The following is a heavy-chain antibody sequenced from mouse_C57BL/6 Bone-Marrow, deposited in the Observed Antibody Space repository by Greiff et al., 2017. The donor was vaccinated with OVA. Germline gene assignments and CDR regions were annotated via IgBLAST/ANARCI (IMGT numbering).Heavy chain of an antibody. CDR1: GFTFSSYA. CDR2: LSDGGSYT. CDR3: ARDLDS. J-gene: IGHJ3*01. Sequence: DVMLVESGGGLVKPGGSLKLSCAASGFTFSSYAMSWVRQTPEKRLEWVATLSDGGSYTYYPDNVKGRFTISRDNAKNNLYLQMSHLKAEDTAMYYCARDLDSWGQGTLVTVSA. V-gene: IGHV5-4*01.